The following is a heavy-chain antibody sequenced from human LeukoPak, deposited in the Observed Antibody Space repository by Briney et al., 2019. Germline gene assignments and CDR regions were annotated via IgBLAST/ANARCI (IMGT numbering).Heavy chain of an antibody. CDR2: ISSSSSTI. CDR1: GFTFSSYS. Sequence: TGGSLRLSCAASGFTFSSYSMNWVSQAPGKGLEWVSYISSSSSTIYYADSVKGRFTISRDNAKNSLYLQMNSLRAEDTAVYYCARPRGRLSRYNWNDLTVTNFDYWGQGTLVTVSS. CDR3: ARPRGRLSRYNWNDLTVTNFDY. D-gene: IGHD1-1*01. V-gene: IGHV3-48*01. J-gene: IGHJ4*02.